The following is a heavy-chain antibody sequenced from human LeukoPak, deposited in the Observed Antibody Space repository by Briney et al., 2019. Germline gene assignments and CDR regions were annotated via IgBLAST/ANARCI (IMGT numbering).Heavy chain of an antibody. CDR2: ISYDGSNK. J-gene: IGHJ5*02. Sequence: TGGSLRLSCAASGFTFSSYAMHWVRQAPGKGLEWVAVISYDGSNKYYADSVKGRFTISRDNSKNTLYLQMNSLRAEDTAVYYCARSITIFGVAQRGFDPWGQGTLVTVSS. D-gene: IGHD3-3*01. V-gene: IGHV3-30-3*01. CDR3: ARSITIFGVAQRGFDP. CDR1: GFTFSSYA.